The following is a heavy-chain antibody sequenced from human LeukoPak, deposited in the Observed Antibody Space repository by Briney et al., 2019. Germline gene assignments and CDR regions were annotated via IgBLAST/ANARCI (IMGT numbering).Heavy chain of an antibody. Sequence: GASVKVSCKASGYTFTSYGISWVRQAPGQGLEWMGWISAYNGKTNYAQKLQGRVTMATDTSTSTAYMELRSLRSDDTAVYYCARDSSGWCPLDYWGQGTLVTVSS. CDR3: ARDSSGWCPLDY. CDR2: ISAYNGKT. D-gene: IGHD6-19*01. CDR1: GYTFTSYG. J-gene: IGHJ4*02. V-gene: IGHV1-18*01.